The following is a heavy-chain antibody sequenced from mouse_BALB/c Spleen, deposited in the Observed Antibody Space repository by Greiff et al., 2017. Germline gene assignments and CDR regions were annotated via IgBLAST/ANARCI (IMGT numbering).Heavy chain of an antibody. V-gene: IGHV5-6-2*01. CDR3: ARQDYYGSSYHWYFDV. Sequence: EVMLVESGGGLVKLGGSLKLSCAASGFTFSSYYMSWVRQTPEKRLELVAAIYSNGGSTYYPDTVKGRFTISRDNAKNTLYLQMSSLKSEDTALYYCARQDYYGSSYHWYFDVWGAGTTVTVSS. CDR2: IYSNGGST. D-gene: IGHD1-1*01. J-gene: IGHJ1*01. CDR1: GFTFSSYY.